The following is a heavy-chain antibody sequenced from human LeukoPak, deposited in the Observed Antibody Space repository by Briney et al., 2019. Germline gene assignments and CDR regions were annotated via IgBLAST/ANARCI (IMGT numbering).Heavy chain of an antibody. Sequence: GAALQISFQGSGYGFTSYWIGWGRRMPGKGVEGMGITYPGDSDSRYSPSFEGQVTISADKYIRNTYLQWSRVKASYTAMYYCARQGGVGATSFDYWGQGTLVTVSS. J-gene: IGHJ4*02. V-gene: IGHV5-51*01. CDR3: ARQGGVGATSFDY. D-gene: IGHD1-26*01. CDR1: GYGFTSYW. CDR2: TYPGDSDS.